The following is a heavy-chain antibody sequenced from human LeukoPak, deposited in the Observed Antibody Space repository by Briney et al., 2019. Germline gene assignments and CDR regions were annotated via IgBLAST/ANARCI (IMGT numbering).Heavy chain of an antibody. V-gene: IGHV3-30*04. CDR2: ISYDGSNK. Sequence: PGGSLRLSCAASGFTFSSYAMHWVRQAPGKGLEWVAVISYDGSNKYYADSVKGRFTISRDNSKNTLYLQMNSLRAEDTAVYYCARDKLSGWSEHFDYWGQGTLVTVSS. CDR3: ARDKLSGWSEHFDY. J-gene: IGHJ4*02. CDR1: GFTFSSYA. D-gene: IGHD6-19*01.